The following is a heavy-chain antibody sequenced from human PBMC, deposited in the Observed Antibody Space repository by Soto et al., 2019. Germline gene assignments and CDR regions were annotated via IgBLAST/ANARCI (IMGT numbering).Heavy chain of an antibody. CDR1: GYIFTNYY. J-gene: IGHJ5*02. D-gene: IGHD1-1*01. Sequence: QVHLVQSGADVKKPGASVKVSCKTSGYIFTNYYIVWVRQAPGQGLEWMGWINPSSGGTEYAQAFQGRVTMSRDTSFITAYMELTSLTSDDTGVYYCARVVNDWFDPWGQGTPVIVSS. CDR3: ARVVNDWFDP. CDR2: INPSSGGT. V-gene: IGHV1-2*02.